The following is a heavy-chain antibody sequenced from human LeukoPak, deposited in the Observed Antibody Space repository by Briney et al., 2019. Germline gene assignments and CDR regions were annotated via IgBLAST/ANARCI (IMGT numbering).Heavy chain of an antibody. CDR3: ARDPYYDILTGYYKIDYFDY. CDR2: MNPNSGNT. D-gene: IGHD3-9*01. Sequence: ASVKVSCKASGYTFTSYDINWVRQATGQGLEWMGWMNPNSGNTGYAQKFQGRVTMTRNTSISTAYMELSSLRSEDTAVYYCARDPYYDILTGYYKIDYFDYWGQGTLVTVSS. J-gene: IGHJ4*02. CDR1: GYTFTSYD. V-gene: IGHV1-8*01.